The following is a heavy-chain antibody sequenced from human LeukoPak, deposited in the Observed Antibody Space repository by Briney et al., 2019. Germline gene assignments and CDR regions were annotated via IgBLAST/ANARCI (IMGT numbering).Heavy chain of an antibody. V-gene: IGHV3-7*01. CDR3: ARERYQGETNWFDP. CDR1: GFTFSSYW. CDR2: IKQDGSEK. D-gene: IGHD1-14*01. Sequence: GGSLRLSCAASGFTFSSYWMSWVRQAPGKGLEWVANIKQDGSEKYYVDSVKGRFTISRDNAKNSLYLQMNSLRAEDTAVYYCARERYQGETNWFDPWGQGTLVTVSS. J-gene: IGHJ5*02.